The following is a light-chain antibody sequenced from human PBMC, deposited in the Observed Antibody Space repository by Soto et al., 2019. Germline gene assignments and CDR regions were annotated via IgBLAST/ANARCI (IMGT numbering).Light chain of an antibody. CDR1: QSVGGN. Sequence: TLSCRASQSVGGNLAWYQQKPGQAPRLLIHGTSTRATGIPARFSGSGSGTEFTLTISSLLSEDFGIYYCQQYDRLITFGQGTRLEIK. CDR3: QQYDRLIT. CDR2: GTS. V-gene: IGKV3-15*01. J-gene: IGKJ5*01.